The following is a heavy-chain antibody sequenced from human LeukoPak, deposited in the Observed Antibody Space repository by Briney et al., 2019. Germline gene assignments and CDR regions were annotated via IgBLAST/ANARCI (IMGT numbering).Heavy chain of an antibody. J-gene: IGHJ5*02. CDR3: ARALTIFGVVTPYNWFDP. D-gene: IGHD3-3*01. V-gene: IGHV1-2*02. CDR2: INPNSGGT. CDR1: GYTFTGYY. Sequence: GASVKVSCKSSGYTFTGYYMHWVRQAPGQGLGWMGWINPNSGGTNYAQKFQGRVTMTRDTSISTAYMELSRLRSDDTAVYYCARALTIFGVVTPYNWFDPWGQGTLVTVSS.